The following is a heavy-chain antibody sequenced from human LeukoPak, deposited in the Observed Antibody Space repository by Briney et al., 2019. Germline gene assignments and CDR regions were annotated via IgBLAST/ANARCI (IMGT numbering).Heavy chain of an antibody. CDR2: IKQDGSET. J-gene: IGHJ3*02. V-gene: IGHV3-7*03. CDR1: GFTFSTYW. Sequence: GGSLRLSCAASGFTFSTYWMSWVRQTPGVGLEWVANIKQDGSETDYADSVKGRFTISRDNAKNSLYLQMNSLRAEDTALYYCAKDKGASCCYANDAFDIWGQGTMVTVSS. CDR3: AKDKGASCCYANDAFDI. D-gene: IGHD2-2*01.